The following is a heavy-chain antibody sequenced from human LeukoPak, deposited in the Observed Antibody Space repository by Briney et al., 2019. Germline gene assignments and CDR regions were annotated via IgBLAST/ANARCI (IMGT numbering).Heavy chain of an antibody. CDR3: ARWTYRMGDY. Sequence: GASVKVSCKASGGTFSNYAISWVRQAPGQGLEWMGGIIPIFGTANYAQKFQGRVTITADESTSTAYMGLRSLRSDDTAVYYCARWTYRMGDYWGQGTLVTVSS. CDR1: GGTFSNYA. J-gene: IGHJ4*02. D-gene: IGHD5-12*01. V-gene: IGHV1-69*13. CDR2: IIPIFGTA.